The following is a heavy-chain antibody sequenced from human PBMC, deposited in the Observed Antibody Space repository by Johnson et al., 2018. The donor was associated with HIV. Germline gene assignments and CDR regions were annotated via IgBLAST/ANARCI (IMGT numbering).Heavy chain of an antibody. J-gene: IGHJ3*02. CDR1: GFTFSSYA. CDR3: ARRRRYGDYFADAFDI. CDR2: ISYDGSNR. Sequence: QVQLVESGGGVVQPGRSLRLSCAASGFTFSSYAMHWVRQAPGKGLEWVAVISYDGSNRYYADSVKGRFTISRDNSKNTLYLQMNSLRAEDTAVYYCARRRRYGDYFADAFDIWGQGTMVTVSS. V-gene: IGHV3-30*04. D-gene: IGHD4-17*01.